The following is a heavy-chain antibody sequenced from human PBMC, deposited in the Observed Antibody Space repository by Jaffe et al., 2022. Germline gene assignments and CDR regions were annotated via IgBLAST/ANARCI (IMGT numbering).Heavy chain of an antibody. CDR2: ISYDGSNK. J-gene: IGHJ4*02. Sequence: QVQLVESGGGVVQPGRSLRLSCAASGFTFSSYGMHWVRQAPGKGLEWVAVISYDGSNKYYADSVKGRFTISRDNSKNTLYLQMNSLRAEDTAVYYCAKGGSSGWYLVAKWGQGTLVTVSS. V-gene: IGHV3-30*18. CDR1: GFTFSSYG. D-gene: IGHD6-19*01. CDR3: AKGGSSGWYLVAK.